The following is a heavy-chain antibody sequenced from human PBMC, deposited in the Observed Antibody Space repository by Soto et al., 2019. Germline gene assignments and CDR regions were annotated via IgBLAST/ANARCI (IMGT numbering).Heavy chain of an antibody. CDR2: ISSSSSYI. Sequence: EVQLVESGGGLVKPGGSLRLSCAASGFTFSSYSMNWVRQAPGKGLEWVSSISSSSSYIYYANSVKGRFTISRDNAKNSLYLQMNSLRAEDTAVYYCARDPDIVVVPAAIRGITSFGAHSRDYYYGMDVWGQGTTVTVSS. V-gene: IGHV3-21*01. CDR3: ARDPDIVVVPAAIRGITSFGAHSRDYYYGMDV. CDR1: GFTFSSYS. D-gene: IGHD2-2*02. J-gene: IGHJ6*02.